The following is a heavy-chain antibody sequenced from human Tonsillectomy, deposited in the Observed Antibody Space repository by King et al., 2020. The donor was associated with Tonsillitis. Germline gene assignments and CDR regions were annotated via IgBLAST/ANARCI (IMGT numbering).Heavy chain of an antibody. CDR2: IYYSGST. V-gene: IGHV4-39*01. J-gene: IGHJ3*02. CDR3: ARPHRHGGDAFDI. CDR1: GGSISSSSYY. Sequence: LQLQESGPGLVKPSETLSLTCTVSGGSISSSSYYWGWIRQPPGKGLEWIGSIYYSGSTYYNPSLKSRVTISVDTSKNQFSLKLSSVTAADTAVYYCARPHRHGGDAFDIWGQGTMVTVSS.